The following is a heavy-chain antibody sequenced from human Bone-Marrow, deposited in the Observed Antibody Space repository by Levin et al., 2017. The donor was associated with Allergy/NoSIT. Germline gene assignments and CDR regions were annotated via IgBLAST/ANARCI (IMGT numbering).Heavy chain of an antibody. CDR3: AREEQTYYFDY. CDR2: ISYDGSNK. CDR1: GFTFSTYP. Sequence: GESLKISCAASGFTFSTYPIHWVRQAPGKGLEWVAVISYDGSNKYYADSVKGRFTISRDNSKNTLYLQMNSLRGEDTAVYYCAREEQTYYFDYWGQGTLVTVSS. V-gene: IGHV3-30*04. J-gene: IGHJ4*02. D-gene: IGHD1/OR15-1a*01.